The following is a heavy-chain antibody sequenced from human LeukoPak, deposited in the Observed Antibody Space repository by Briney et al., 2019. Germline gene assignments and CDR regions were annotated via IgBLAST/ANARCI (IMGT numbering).Heavy chain of an antibody. CDR3: ARIRCSPGDDSCYNY. D-gene: IGHD2-21*01. CDR2: IYQTKYT. V-gene: IGHV4-34*01. CDR1: GVSFSGNY. J-gene: IGHJ4*02. Sequence: SETLSPTCGVRGVSFSGNYWSWIRQSPGKGLEWIGEIYQTKYTTYNPSLKSRVTIWADTSVHQLSLTVTSVTAADTAIYYCARIRCSPGDDSCYNYWGRGTLVTVSS.